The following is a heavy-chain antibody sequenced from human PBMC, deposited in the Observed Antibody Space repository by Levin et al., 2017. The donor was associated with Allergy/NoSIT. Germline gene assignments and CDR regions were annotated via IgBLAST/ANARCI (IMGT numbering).Heavy chain of an antibody. Sequence: GESLKISCKGSGYSFTSYWISWVRQMPGKGLEWMGRIDPSDSYTNYSPSFQGHVTISADKSISTAYLQWSSLKASDTAMYYCARGRARPSSYWYFDLWGRGTLVTVSS. V-gene: IGHV5-10-1*01. CDR1: GYSFTSYW. CDR3: ARGRARPSSYWYFDL. J-gene: IGHJ2*01. CDR2: IDPSDSYT. D-gene: IGHD2-2*01.